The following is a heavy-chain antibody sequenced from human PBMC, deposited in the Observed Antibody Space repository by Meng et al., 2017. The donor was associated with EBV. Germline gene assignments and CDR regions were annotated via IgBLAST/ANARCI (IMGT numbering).Heavy chain of an antibody. CDR2: LIPMSDAP. V-gene: IGHV1-69*01. Sequence: QVLLVHSGAGGKKPGSSVKVSCKTVGGTFRSDAVSWLRQAPGQGLEWMGGLIPMSDAPHYAQKFQGRVTMTADESTNTHYMDLSGLRFEDTAVYYCASESGRGFTPDYWGQGTLVTVSS. D-gene: IGHD3-10*01. CDR1: GGTFRSDA. CDR3: ASESGRGFTPDY. J-gene: IGHJ4*02.